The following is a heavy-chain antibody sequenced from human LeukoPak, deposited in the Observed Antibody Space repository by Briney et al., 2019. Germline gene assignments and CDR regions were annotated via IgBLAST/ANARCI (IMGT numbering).Heavy chain of an antibody. Sequence: SETLSLTCTVSGGSISSYYWSWIRQPPGKGLEWIGEINHSGSTNYNPSLKSRVTISVDTSKNQFSLKLSSVTAADTAVYYCARRYSSSWIAVLDVWGQGTTVTVSS. V-gene: IGHV4-34*01. D-gene: IGHD6-13*01. J-gene: IGHJ6*02. CDR1: GGSISSYY. CDR2: INHSGST. CDR3: ARRYSSSWIAVLDV.